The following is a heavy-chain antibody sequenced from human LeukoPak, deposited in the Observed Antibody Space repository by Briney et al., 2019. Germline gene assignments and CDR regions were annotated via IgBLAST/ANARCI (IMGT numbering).Heavy chain of an antibody. J-gene: IGHJ6*03. CDR1: GGSISSDY. CDR2: IYYSGST. V-gene: IGHV4-59*01. CDR3: ARSYSYGYYYYYYMDV. D-gene: IGHD5-18*01. Sequence: AETLSLTWTVSGGSISSDYWSWIRQPPGKGLEWIGYIYYSGSTNYNPSLKSRVTISVDTSKNQFSLKLSSVTAADTAVYYCARSYSYGYYYYYYMDVWGKGTTVTVSS.